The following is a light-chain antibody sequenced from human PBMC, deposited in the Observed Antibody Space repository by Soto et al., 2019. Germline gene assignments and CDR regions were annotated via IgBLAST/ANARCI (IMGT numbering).Light chain of an antibody. CDR3: QQRSTWPLT. CDR2: EAS. Sequence: EIVLTQSPATLSLSPGDRATLSCRASQSIGIYLAWYQQTPGQSPRLLIYEASNRATGVPAKFSGTGSGTDFTLTISSLESEDFGIYYCQQRSTWPLTFGGGTRVEI. J-gene: IGKJ4*01. V-gene: IGKV3-11*01. CDR1: QSIGIY.